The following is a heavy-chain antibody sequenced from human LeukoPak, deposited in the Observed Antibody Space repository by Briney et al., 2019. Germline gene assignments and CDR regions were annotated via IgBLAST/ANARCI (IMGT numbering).Heavy chain of an antibody. CDR1: GFTFSSYW. CDR2: IKQDGSEK. V-gene: IGHV3-7*03. CDR3: AKDGAYCSGGSCYQDQYYYMDV. J-gene: IGHJ6*03. Sequence: GGSLRLSCAASGFTFSSYWMSWVRQAPGKGLEWVANIKQDGSEKYYVDSVKGRFTISRDNAKNSLYLQMNSLRAEDTALYYCAKDGAYCSGGSCYQDQYYYMDVWGKGTTVTVSS. D-gene: IGHD2-15*01.